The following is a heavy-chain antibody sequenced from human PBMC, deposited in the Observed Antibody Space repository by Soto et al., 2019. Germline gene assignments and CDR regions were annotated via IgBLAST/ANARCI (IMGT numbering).Heavy chain of an antibody. CDR3: VRVGWGARYYYYGMDV. CDR1: GGSFSGYY. J-gene: IGHJ6*02. V-gene: IGHV4-34*01. CDR2: INHSGST. D-gene: IGHD3-16*01. Sequence: QVQLQQWGAGLLKPSETLSLTCAVYGGSFSGYYWSWIRQPPGKGLEWIGEINHSGSTNYNPSLKSRVTISVDTSKNQFSLKLRSVTAAVTAVYYCVRVGWGARYYYYGMDVWGQGTTVTVSS.